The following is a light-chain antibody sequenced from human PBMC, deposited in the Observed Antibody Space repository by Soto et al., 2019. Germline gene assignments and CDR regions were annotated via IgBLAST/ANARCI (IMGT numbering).Light chain of an antibody. CDR1: QNVYNNY. V-gene: IGKV3-20*01. J-gene: IGKJ2*01. CDR3: HQYGSSPPYT. CDR2: GSS. Sequence: EIVLTQSPGTLSLSPGERATLSCRASQNVYNNYIAWFQQKPGQAPRLLIFGSSDRATGIPDRFSGSGSGTDFTLTISRLEPEDFAVYYCHQYGSSPPYTFGQGTYLEIK.